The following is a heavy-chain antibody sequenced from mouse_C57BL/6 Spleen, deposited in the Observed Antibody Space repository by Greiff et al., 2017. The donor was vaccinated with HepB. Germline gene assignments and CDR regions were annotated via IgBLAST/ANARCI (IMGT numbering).Heavy chain of an antibody. CDR3: ARATTVGPAWFAY. V-gene: IGHV1-59*01. CDR1: GYTFPSYW. J-gene: IGHJ3*01. Sequence: QVQLQQPGAELVRPGTSVKLSCKASGYTFPSYWMHWVKQRPGQGLEWIGVIDPSDSYTNYNQKFKGKATLTVDTSSSTAYMQLSSLTSEDSAVYYCARATTVGPAWFAYWGQGTLVTVSA. D-gene: IGHD1-1*01. CDR2: IDPSDSYT.